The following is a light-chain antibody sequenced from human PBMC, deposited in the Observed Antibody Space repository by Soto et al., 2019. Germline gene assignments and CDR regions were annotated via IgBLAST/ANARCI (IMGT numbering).Light chain of an antibody. CDR2: TAS. Sequence: DIQLTQSPSFLSASVGDRVTITCRATQGISTYLAWYQNKPGKAPKLLIYTASTLQSGVPSRFSGSGSGTDFTLTISSLQPEDVATYYCQQVKSYPLSVGGGTKVEIK. J-gene: IGKJ4*01. CDR3: QQVKSYPLS. CDR1: QGISTY. V-gene: IGKV1-9*01.